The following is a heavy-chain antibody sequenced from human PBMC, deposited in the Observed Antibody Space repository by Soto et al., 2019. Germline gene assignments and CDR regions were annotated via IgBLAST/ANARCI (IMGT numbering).Heavy chain of an antibody. CDR2: IYYSGST. Sequence: SETLSLTCTVSGGSISSGGYYWSWIRQHPGKGLEWIGYIYYSGSTYYNPSLKSRVTISVDTSKNQFSLKVSSVTAADTAVYYCARGGGNLEPDFDYWGQGTLVTVSS. D-gene: IGHD1-1*01. J-gene: IGHJ4*02. CDR3: ARGGGNLEPDFDY. V-gene: IGHV4-31*03. CDR1: GGSISSGGYY.